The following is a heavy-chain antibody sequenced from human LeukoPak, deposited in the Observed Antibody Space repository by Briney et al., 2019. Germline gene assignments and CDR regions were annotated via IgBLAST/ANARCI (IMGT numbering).Heavy chain of an antibody. J-gene: IGHJ4*02. CDR2: ISSSSNST. CDR3: ARGPSCTSTSCYTTGLFDY. V-gene: IGHV3-21*01. D-gene: IGHD2-2*01. Sequence: GGSLRLSCTASGFTFSIYSMSWVRQAPGKGLEWVSSISSSSNSTYYADSVKGQFTISRDNAKNSLYLQMNSLGAGDTAVYYCARGPSCTSTSCYTTGLFDYWGRGTLVTVSS. CDR1: GFTFSIYS.